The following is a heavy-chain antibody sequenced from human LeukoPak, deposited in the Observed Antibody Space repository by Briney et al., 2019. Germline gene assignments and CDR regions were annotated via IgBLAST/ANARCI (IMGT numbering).Heavy chain of an antibody. CDR1: GYTFTGYY. Sequence: GASVKVSCKASGYTFTGYYIHMVRLAPGPGLERMGWINPNIGATKYARNFQGRVTLTRDLANMTTYLDLNRLTSDDTGLYYCARALSTFAGGLLDWGQGTLVTVSS. J-gene: IGHJ4*02. D-gene: IGHD3-3*02. CDR2: INPNIGAT. CDR3: ARALSTFAGGLLD. V-gene: IGHV1-2*02.